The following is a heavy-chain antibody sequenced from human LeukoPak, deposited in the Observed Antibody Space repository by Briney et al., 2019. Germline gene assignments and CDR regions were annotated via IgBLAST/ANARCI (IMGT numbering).Heavy chain of an antibody. CDR3: ATDPHPYGLGLDWFDP. Sequence: KASETLSLTCTVSGASVNSGGYYWSWIRQLPGKGLEWIGYIYYSGSTYYSPSLKSRVIMSLDSSENQFSLTLASVTAADTGVYYCATDPHPYGLGLDWFDPWGQGTLVTVSS. J-gene: IGHJ5*02. D-gene: IGHD3-10*01. CDR1: GASVNSGGYY. CDR2: IYYSGST. V-gene: IGHV4-31*03.